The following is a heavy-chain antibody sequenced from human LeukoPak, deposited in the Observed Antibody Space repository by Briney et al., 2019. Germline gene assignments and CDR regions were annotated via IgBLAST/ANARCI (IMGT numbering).Heavy chain of an antibody. Sequence: GGSLRLSCAASGFTFSSYGMHGVRQAPGKGLEWVAVISYDGSNKYYADSVKGRFTISRDNSKNTLYLQMNSLRAEDTAVYYCAKEAGDYHFDYWGQGTLVTVSS. D-gene: IGHD4-17*01. CDR3: AKEAGDYHFDY. CDR1: GFTFSSYG. V-gene: IGHV3-30*18. J-gene: IGHJ4*02. CDR2: ISYDGSNK.